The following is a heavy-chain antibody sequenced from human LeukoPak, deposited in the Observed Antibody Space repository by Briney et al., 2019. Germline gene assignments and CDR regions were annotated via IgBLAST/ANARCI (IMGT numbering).Heavy chain of an antibody. CDR2: ISHSGST. CDR1: GYSISSGYY. Sequence: SETLSLTCAVSGYSISSGYYWGWIRQPPGKGLDWVGSISHSGSTYYNPSLRSRVTISIDTSKNQFSLRLNSVTATDTAVYYCARVGGYSYGNYYFNYWGQGTLVTVSS. V-gene: IGHV4-38-2*01. J-gene: IGHJ4*02. D-gene: IGHD5-18*01. CDR3: ARVGGYSYGNYYFNY.